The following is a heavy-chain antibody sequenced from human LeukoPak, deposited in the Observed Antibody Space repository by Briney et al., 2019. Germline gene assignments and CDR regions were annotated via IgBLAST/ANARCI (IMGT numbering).Heavy chain of an antibody. CDR1: GGSFSDYY. D-gene: IGHD6-19*01. Sequence: PSETLSLTCAVFGGSFSDYYWSWIRQPPGKGLEWIGEINHSGITNYNPSLKSRVTISADTSKNQFSLKLSSVTAADTSVYYCASDTVAGTGWGQGTLVTVCS. CDR3: ASDTVAGTG. V-gene: IGHV4-34*01. J-gene: IGHJ4*02. CDR2: INHSGIT.